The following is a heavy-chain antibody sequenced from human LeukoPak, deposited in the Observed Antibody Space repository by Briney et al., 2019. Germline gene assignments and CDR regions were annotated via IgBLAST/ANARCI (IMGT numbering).Heavy chain of an antibody. J-gene: IGHJ4*02. CDR1: GFTFSSYG. CDR3: ARAGGTENPSY. V-gene: IGHV3-43*02. Sequence: PGGSLRLSCAASGFTFSSYGMHWVRHAPGKGLEWVSLIRRDGDTTYYADSVKGRFTISRDNSKNSLYLQMNSLRTEDTALYYCARAGGTENPSYWGQGTLVTVSS. D-gene: IGHD1-26*01. CDR2: IRRDGDTT.